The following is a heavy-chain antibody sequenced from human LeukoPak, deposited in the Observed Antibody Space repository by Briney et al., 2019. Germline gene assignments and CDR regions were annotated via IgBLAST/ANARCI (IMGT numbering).Heavy chain of an antibody. D-gene: IGHD3-22*01. V-gene: IGHV1-2*06. Sequence: ASVKVSCKASGYTFTCYYMHWVRQAPGQGLEWMGRINPNSGGTNYAQKFQGRVTMTRDTSISTAYMELSRLRSDDTAVYYCASDGLVGYDSSGYIGDDYWGQGTLVTVSS. CDR1: GYTFTCYY. J-gene: IGHJ4*02. CDR3: ASDGLVGYDSSGYIGDDY. CDR2: INPNSGGT.